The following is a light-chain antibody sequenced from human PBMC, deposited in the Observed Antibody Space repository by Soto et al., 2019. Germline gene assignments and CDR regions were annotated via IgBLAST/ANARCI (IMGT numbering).Light chain of an antibody. CDR2: GAS. J-gene: IGKJ2*01. Sequence: EIVMTQSPATLSVSPGEGATLSCRASQSVRSNLGWYQQKLGQAPRLLIYGASTRATGIPARFSGSGSGTEFTLTISSRQSEDFAVYYCQQYNDWPPAYTFGQGTKLEIK. CDR1: QSVRSN. V-gene: IGKV3-15*01. CDR3: QQYNDWPPAYT.